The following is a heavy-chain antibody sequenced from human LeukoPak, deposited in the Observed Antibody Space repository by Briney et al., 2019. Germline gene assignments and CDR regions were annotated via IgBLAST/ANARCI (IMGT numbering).Heavy chain of an antibody. V-gene: IGHV3-23*01. J-gene: IGHJ4*02. CDR1: GGSISSYY. CDR2: ITESGDNT. CDR3: ATDYTPYVGASAD. Sequence: ETLSLTCTVSGGSISSYYWSWVRQTPGKGLEWVSTITESGDNTHYTESVKGRFTFSRDNSRNTMYLQMNSLRAEDTAIYYCATDYTPYVGASADWGQGTLVTVSS. D-gene: IGHD1-26*01.